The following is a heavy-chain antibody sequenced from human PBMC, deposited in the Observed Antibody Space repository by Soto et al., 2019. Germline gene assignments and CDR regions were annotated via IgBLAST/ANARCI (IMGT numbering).Heavy chain of an antibody. V-gene: IGHV1-8*01. D-gene: IGHD6-13*01. Sequence: GASVKVSCKASGYTFTSYDINWVRQATGQGLEWMGWMNPNSGNTGYAQKFQGRVTLTRNTSISTAYMELSSLRSEDTAVYYCARGPGKSVWYSSSKYGMDVWGQGTTVTVSS. CDR2: MNPNSGNT. CDR3: ARGPGKSVWYSSSKYGMDV. CDR1: GYTFTSYD. J-gene: IGHJ6*02.